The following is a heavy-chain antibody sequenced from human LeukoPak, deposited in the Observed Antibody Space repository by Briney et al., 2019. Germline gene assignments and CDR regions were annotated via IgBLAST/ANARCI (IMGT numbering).Heavy chain of an antibody. CDR3: ASSSLVVVVTYGFDI. V-gene: IGHV4-4*02. CDR1: NGPITSTKW. D-gene: IGHD2-21*01. Sequence: SETLSLTCTVSNGPITSTKWWSWVRQPPGKGLEWIGEISHTGSTNYNPSFNSRVTMSVDKSKNQFFLNLKSVTAADTALYYCASSSLVVVVTYGFDIWGRGTAVTVSS. CDR2: ISHTGST. J-gene: IGHJ3*02.